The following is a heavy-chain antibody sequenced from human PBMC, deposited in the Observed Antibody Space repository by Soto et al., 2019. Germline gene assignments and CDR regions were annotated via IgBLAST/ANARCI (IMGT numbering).Heavy chain of an antibody. V-gene: IGHV1-18*01. J-gene: IGHJ6*02. Sequence: ASVKVCCKAPGDTFTSYAMHWVRQAPGQRLEWMGWISAYNGNTNYAQKLQGRVTMTTDTSTSTAYMELRSLRSDDTAVYYCARDPKAYCGGDCYPYYYYYGMDVWGQGTTVTVSS. D-gene: IGHD2-21*02. CDR3: ARDPKAYCGGDCYPYYYYYGMDV. CDR1: GDTFTSYA. CDR2: ISAYNGNT.